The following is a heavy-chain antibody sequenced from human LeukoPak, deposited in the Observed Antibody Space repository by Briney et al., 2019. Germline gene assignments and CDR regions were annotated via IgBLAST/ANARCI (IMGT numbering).Heavy chain of an antibody. CDR3: ARERRYCSGGSCANWFDP. J-gene: IGHJ5*02. CDR2: IWYDGSNK. D-gene: IGHD2-15*01. Sequence: GGSLRLSCAASGFTFSSYGMHWVRQAPGKGLEWVAVIWYDGSNKYYADSVKGRFTISRDNSKNTLYLQMNSLRAEDTAVYYCARERRYCSGGSCANWFDPWGQGTLVTVSS. V-gene: IGHV3-33*08. CDR1: GFTFSSYG.